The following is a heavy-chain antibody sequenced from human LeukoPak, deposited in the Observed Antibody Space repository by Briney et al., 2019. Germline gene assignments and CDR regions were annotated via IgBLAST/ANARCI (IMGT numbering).Heavy chain of an antibody. V-gene: IGHV1-46*01. CDR3: ARAAGDYGGNSGVGDY. CDR1: GYTFTSYY. Sequence: GASVTVSCTASGYTFTSYYMHWVRPAPGQGLEWMGIINPSGGSTSYAQKFQGRVTMTRDTSTSTVYMELSSLRSEDTAVYYCARAAGDYGGNSGVGDYWGQGTLVTVSS. J-gene: IGHJ4*02. CDR2: INPSGGST. D-gene: IGHD4-23*01.